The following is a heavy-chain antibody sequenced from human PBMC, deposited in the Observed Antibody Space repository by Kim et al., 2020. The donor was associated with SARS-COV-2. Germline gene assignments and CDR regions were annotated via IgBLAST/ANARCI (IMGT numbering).Heavy chain of an antibody. D-gene: IGHD3-10*01. J-gene: IGHJ5*02. CDR3: ARITMVRGIFVDP. Sequence: YNPSLKSRVTISVDMSKNQFSLKLSSVTAADTAVYYCARITMVRGIFVDPWGQGTLVTVSS. V-gene: IGHV4-4*09.